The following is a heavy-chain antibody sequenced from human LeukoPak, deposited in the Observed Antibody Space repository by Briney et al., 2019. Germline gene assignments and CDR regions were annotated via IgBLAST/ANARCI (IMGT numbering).Heavy chain of an antibody. J-gene: IGHJ4*02. V-gene: IGHV4-39*01. Sequence: KPSEXXSXTCTXSGXSFSSSTYYWGWIRQPPGKGLEWIGSIYYSGSTYYNPSLKSRVTMAVNTSKTQFSLKLSSVTVADTAVYYCARHAGGISATGTRPFDYWGQGTLVTVSS. CDR1: GXSFSSSTYY. CDR2: IYYSGST. CDR3: ARHAGGISATGTRPFDY. D-gene: IGHD6-13*01.